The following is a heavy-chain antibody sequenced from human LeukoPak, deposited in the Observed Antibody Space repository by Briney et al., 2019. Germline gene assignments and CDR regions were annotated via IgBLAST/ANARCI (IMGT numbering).Heavy chain of an antibody. Sequence: GGSLRLSCAASGITFDDYGMSWVRQVPGKGLEWVSGINWNGGSTGYADSVKGRFTISRDNAKNSLYLQMNSLRAEDTAVYYCAELGITMIGGVWGKGTTVTISS. CDR2: INWNGGST. J-gene: IGHJ6*04. V-gene: IGHV3-20*04. D-gene: IGHD3-10*02. CDR3: AELGITMIGGV. CDR1: GITFDDYG.